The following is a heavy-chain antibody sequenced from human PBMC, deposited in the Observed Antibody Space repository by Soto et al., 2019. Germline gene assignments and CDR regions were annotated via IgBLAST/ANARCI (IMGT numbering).Heavy chain of an antibody. CDR2: IIPIFGTA. V-gene: IGHV1-69*13. D-gene: IGHD2-21*02. CDR1: GVTFSSYA. J-gene: IGHJ3*02. CDR3: ARVTAIMNAFDI. Sequence: ASGKVSCKASGVTFSSYAISWLRQAPGQGLEWMGGIIPIFGTANYAQKFQGRVTITADESTSTAYMELSSLRSEDTAVYYCARVTAIMNAFDIWGQGTMVTVSS.